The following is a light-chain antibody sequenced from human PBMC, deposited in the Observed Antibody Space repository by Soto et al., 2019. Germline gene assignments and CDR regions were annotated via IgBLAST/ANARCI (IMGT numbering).Light chain of an antibody. V-gene: IGKV1-5*03. CDR2: KAS. J-gene: IGKJ1*01. Sequence: DIQMTQSPSTMSASVGDRVTITCGASQSIDSWLAWYQQKPGKAPKFLMYKASNLESGVPSRFSGSGSETEFTLTISSLQPDDFATYYCQHYKSYPWTFGQGTKVEFK. CDR1: QSIDSW. CDR3: QHYKSYPWT.